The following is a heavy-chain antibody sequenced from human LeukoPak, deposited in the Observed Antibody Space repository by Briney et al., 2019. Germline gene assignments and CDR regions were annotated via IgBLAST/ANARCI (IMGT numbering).Heavy chain of an antibody. CDR2: IYHSGST. D-gene: IGHD3-16*01. Sequence: SETLSPTCTVSGGSIRSYYWSWVRQSPEKRLEWIGFIYHSGSTSYNPSLKSRVTMSIDTSKSQFSLRLTSVTAADTAVYYCARGYDGTHPAAFDIWGQGTMVSASS. J-gene: IGHJ3*02. CDR3: ARGYDGTHPAAFDI. CDR1: GGSIRSYY. V-gene: IGHV4-59*08.